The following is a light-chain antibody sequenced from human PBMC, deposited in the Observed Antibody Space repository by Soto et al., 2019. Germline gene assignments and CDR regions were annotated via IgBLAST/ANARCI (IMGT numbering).Light chain of an antibody. V-gene: IGLV2-23*01. CDR3: CSFAGRASVV. CDR2: EDS. Sequence: QSVLTQPASVSGSPGQSITISCTGTSSDVGSYNLVSWYQQHPAKAPKLMIYEDSKRPSGVSSRFSGSKSDNTASLTISGLQAEDEADYYCCSFAGRASVVFGGGTQLTVL. CDR1: SSDVGSYNL. J-gene: IGLJ2*01.